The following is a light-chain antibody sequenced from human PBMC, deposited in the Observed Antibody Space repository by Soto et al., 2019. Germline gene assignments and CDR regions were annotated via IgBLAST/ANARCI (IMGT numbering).Light chain of an antibody. J-gene: IGKJ1*01. CDR2: DAS. V-gene: IGKV1-5*01. CDR1: QSISSW. Sequence: DIQMTQSPSTLSATAGDRVTITCRASQSISSWLAWYQHKPGKAPKLLIYDASNLDSGVPSRFSGSGSGTEFSLTISNLQPDDCATYYCQQYYGSPLTFGQGTKVEIK. CDR3: QQYYGSPLT.